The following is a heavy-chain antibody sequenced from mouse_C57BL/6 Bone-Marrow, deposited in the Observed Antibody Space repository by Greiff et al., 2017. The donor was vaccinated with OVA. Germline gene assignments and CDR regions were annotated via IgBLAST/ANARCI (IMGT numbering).Heavy chain of an antibody. Sequence: EVMLVESGGGLVKPGGSLKLSCAASGFTFSSYAMSWVRQTPEKRLEWVATISDGGSYTYYPDNVKGRFTISRDNAKNNLYLQMSHLKSEDTAMYYCARDSVYYDYDVWGQGTTLTVSS. V-gene: IGHV5-4*01. CDR2: ISDGGSYT. D-gene: IGHD2-4*01. J-gene: IGHJ2*01. CDR1: GFTFSSYA. CDR3: ARDSVYYDYDV.